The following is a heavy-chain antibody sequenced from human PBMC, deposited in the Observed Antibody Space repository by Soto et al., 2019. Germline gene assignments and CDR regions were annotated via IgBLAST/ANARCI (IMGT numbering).Heavy chain of an antibody. Sequence: RASVKVSCKASGGTFSSYAISWVRQAPGQGLEWMGGIIPIFGTANYAQKFQGRVTITADESTSTAYMELSSLRSEDTAVYYCARARQVGMDNGGDYFDYWGQGTLVTVSS. J-gene: IGHJ4*02. CDR1: GGTFSSYA. D-gene: IGHD3-3*01. CDR2: IIPIFGTA. V-gene: IGHV1-69*13. CDR3: ARARQVGMDNGGDYFDY.